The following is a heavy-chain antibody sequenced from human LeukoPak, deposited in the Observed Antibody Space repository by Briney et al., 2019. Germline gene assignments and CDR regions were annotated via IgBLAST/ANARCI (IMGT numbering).Heavy chain of an antibody. V-gene: IGHV3-21*04. J-gene: IGHJ4*02. CDR1: RFTFSSYS. Sequence: TPGGSLRLSCAASRFTFSSYSMNWVRQAPGKGLEWVSSISSSSSYIYYADSVKGRFTISRENAKNSLFLQMSSLRVEDTAVYYCARDGRGYDSSGHPEDYWGQGTLVTVSS. D-gene: IGHD3-22*01. CDR3: ARDGRGYDSSGHPEDY. CDR2: ISSSSSYI.